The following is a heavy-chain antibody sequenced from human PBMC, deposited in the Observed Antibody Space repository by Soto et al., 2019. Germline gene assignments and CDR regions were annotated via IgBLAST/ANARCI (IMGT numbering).Heavy chain of an antibody. J-gene: IGHJ4*02. V-gene: IGHV3-13*04. D-gene: IGHD3-10*01. CDR1: GFTFSDYD. Sequence: EVQLVESGGGLVQPGGSLRLSCAASGFTFSDYDMHWVRQVTGKGLEWVSAIGTAADTYYPGSVQGRFTISRENAKNSWYLQMTSLRADDTAVYYCAGARGHQWFGDHLSWGQGILVIVSS. CDR3: AGARGHQWFGDHLS. CDR2: IGTAADT.